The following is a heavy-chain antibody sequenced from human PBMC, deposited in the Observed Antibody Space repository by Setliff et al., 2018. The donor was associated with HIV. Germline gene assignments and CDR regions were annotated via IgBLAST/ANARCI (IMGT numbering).Heavy chain of an antibody. D-gene: IGHD2-21*02. Sequence: SETLSLTCNVSGGSIRSSSYYWGWIRQPPGKGLEWIRTIYYRGSTYYNPSLKSRVTISVDTSKNQFSLKLTSVTAADTAVYYCARHYGAVKSVVTVVAKYFPHWGQGTLVTVSS. CDR3: ARHYGAVKSVVTVVAKYFPH. V-gene: IGHV4-39*01. CDR2: IYYRGST. CDR1: GGSIRSSSYY. J-gene: IGHJ1*01.